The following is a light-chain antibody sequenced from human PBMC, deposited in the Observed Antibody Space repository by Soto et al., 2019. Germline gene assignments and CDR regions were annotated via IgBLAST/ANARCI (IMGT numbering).Light chain of an antibody. CDR3: QHYSNWPPT. CDR1: QSVHSN. V-gene: IGKV3-15*01. Sequence: EVVLTQSPATLSVSPGERATLSCRASQSVHSNLAWYQQKPGQAPSLLISYASTRATSIPARFSGSGSGTEFTLTISSLQSEDFGVYYCQHYSNWPPTFGPGTKVEIK. J-gene: IGKJ3*01. CDR2: YAS.